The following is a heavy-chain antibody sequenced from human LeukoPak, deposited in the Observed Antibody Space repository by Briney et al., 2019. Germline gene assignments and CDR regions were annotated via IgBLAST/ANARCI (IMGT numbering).Heavy chain of an antibody. CDR2: INPSGGST. V-gene: IGHV1-46*01. CDR3: ARLNRYCSGGSCYGGEYNWFDP. Sequence: ASVKVSCKASGYTFTSYYMHWVRQAPGQGLEWMGIINPSGGSTRYAQKFQGRVTMTRDASTSTVYMELSSLRSEDTAVYYCARLNRYCSGGSCYGGEYNWFDPWGQGTLVTVSS. CDR1: GYTFTSYY. J-gene: IGHJ5*02. D-gene: IGHD2-15*01.